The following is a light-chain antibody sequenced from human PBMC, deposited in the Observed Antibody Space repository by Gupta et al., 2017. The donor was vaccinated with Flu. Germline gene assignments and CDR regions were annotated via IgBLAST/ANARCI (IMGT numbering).Light chain of an antibody. CDR3: LVSYVGGRPV. V-gene: IGLV7-46*01. CDR2: DVS. J-gene: IGLJ3*02. CDR1: SGPVTSTHY. Sequence: HDVVTQEPSLTVSPGGTVTLTCGSSSGPVTSTHYPYWFQQKPGQAPETLIYDVSDNPSWTPARFTGSLRGGKAALTLSGAQPEDEAEYFCLVSYVGGRPVFGGGTKLTVL.